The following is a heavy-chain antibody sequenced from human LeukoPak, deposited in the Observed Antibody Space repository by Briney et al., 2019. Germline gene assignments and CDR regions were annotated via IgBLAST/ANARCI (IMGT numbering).Heavy chain of an antibody. D-gene: IGHD7-27*01. V-gene: IGHV1-2*02. J-gene: IGHJ4*02. CDR3: ARMSPNWGLFDY. CDR1: GYTFTDYY. CDR2: INPNSGGT. Sequence: ASVKVSCKASGYTFTDYYIHWVRQAPGQGLEWMGWINPNSGGTNYAQKFQGRVTMTRDTSISTAYMELSRLRSDDTAVYYCARMSPNWGLFDYWGQGTLVTVSS.